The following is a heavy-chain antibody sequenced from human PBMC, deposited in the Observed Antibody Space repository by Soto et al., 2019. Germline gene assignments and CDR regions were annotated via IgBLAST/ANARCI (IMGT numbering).Heavy chain of an antibody. Sequence: KTSETLSLTCAVHRGSFNAYSWTWIRQPPGKGLEWIGEIDHSGSTTYNPSLKSRIIMSVDTSKNQFSLNVSSMTAADTAVYYCASGLRYSGMDVWGQGTTVTVSS. CDR3: ASGLRYSGMDV. J-gene: IGHJ6*02. CDR1: RGSFNAYS. CDR2: IDHSGST. V-gene: IGHV4-34*01.